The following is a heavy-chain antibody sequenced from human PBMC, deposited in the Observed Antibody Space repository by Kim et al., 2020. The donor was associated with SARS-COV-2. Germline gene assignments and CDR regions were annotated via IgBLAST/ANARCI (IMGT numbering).Heavy chain of an antibody. V-gene: IGHV1-2*02. CDR1: GYTFTGYY. CDR3: ARDPPITMVRGVIINDAFDI. D-gene: IGHD3-10*01. J-gene: IGHJ3*02. CDR2: INPNSGGT. Sequence: ASVKVSCKASGYTFTGYYMHWVRQAPGQGLEWMGWINPNSGGTNYAQKFQGRVTMTRDTSISTAYMELSRLRSDDTAVYYCARDPPITMVRGVIINDAFDIWGQGTMVTVSS.